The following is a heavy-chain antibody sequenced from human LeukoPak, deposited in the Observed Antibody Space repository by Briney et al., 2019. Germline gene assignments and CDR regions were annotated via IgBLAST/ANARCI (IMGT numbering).Heavy chain of an antibody. Sequence: SETLSLTCIVSGGSINSYYWSWIRQPPGKVLEWIAYIDNSGNTNYNPSLKSRVTISVDTSRNEFSLKVNYVTAADTAVYYCARHLAARLGGARFSDYWGQGTLVTVSS. D-gene: IGHD2-21*01. V-gene: IGHV4-59*08. CDR3: ARHLAARLGGARFSDY. CDR2: IDNSGNT. CDR1: GGSINSYY. J-gene: IGHJ4*02.